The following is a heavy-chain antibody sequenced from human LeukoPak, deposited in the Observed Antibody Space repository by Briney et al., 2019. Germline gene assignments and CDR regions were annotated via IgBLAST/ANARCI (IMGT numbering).Heavy chain of an antibody. V-gene: IGHV3-7*03. CDR1: GFTFSSYW. D-gene: IGHD6-19*01. CDR2: IKQDGSEE. CDR3: AIDRYSSGWL. J-gene: IGHJ4*02. Sequence: QPGGSLRLSCAASGFTFSSYWMSWVRQAPGKGPEWVATIKQDGSEEHYVDSVKGRFTVSRDNARNSLFLQMNSLRVEDTAVYYCAIDRYSSGWLWGQGTLVTVSS.